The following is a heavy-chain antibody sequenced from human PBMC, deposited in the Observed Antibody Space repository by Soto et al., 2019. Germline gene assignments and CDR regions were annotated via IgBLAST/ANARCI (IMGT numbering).Heavy chain of an antibody. Sequence: ASVKVSCKASGYTFTGYYMHWVRQSPGQGLEWMGWINPNSGGTNYAQKFQGWVTMTRDTSISTAYMELSRLRSDDTAVYYCARGLDFWSGRPDDAFDIWGQGTMVTVS. J-gene: IGHJ3*02. CDR1: GYTFTGYY. CDR2: INPNSGGT. V-gene: IGHV1-2*04. CDR3: ARGLDFWSGRPDDAFDI. D-gene: IGHD3-3*01.